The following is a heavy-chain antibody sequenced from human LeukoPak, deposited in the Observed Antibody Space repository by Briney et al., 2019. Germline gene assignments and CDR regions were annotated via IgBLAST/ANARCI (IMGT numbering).Heavy chain of an antibody. V-gene: IGHV3-30-3*01. J-gene: IGHJ3*02. CDR1: GFTFSRYP. CDR2: ISYDGSNK. D-gene: IGHD6-13*01. Sequence: GGSLRLSCAASGFTFSRYPMHWVRQAPGKGLEWVAVISYDGSNKYYADSVKGRFTISRDNSKNTLYLQMNSLRAEDTAVYYCARGIAAAPNAFDIWGQGTMVTVSS. CDR3: ARGIAAAPNAFDI.